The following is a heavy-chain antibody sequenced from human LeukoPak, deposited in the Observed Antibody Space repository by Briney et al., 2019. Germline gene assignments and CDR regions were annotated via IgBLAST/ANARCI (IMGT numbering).Heavy chain of an antibody. D-gene: IGHD5-18*01. CDR1: GSIFTSYW. CDR2: IYPGDSDT. J-gene: IGHJ4*02. V-gene: IGHV5-51*01. Sequence: GESPKISCKGSGSIFTSYWIGWVRQMPGKGLEWMGIIYPGDSDTRYSPSFQGQVTISADKSISTAYLQWSSLKASDTAMYYCARPATAMVPYYFDYWGQGTLVTVSS. CDR3: ARPATAMVPYYFDY.